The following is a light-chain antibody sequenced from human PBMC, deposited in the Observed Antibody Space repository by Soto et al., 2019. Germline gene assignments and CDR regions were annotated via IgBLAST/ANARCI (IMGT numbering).Light chain of an antibody. V-gene: IGLV2-14*03. Sequence: QSALTQPASVSGSPGQSITISCTGTSSDVGGYDYVSWYQQHPGKAPKLMIYDVNNRPSGVSNRFSGSKSGNTASLTISGLQAEDEAVYYCSSFTSSITLLFGGGTKLTVL. CDR2: DVN. J-gene: IGLJ2*01. CDR3: SSFTSSITLL. CDR1: SSDVGGYDY.